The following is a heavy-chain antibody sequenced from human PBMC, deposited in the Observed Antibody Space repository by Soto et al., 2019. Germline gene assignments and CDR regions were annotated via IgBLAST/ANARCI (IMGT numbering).Heavy chain of an antibody. V-gene: IGHV3-66*02. D-gene: IGHD2-2*01. Sequence: GGSLSLSCAASGLTVSANYMSWVRRAPGKGLEWVSVIYRSGSTYYADSVKGRFTISRDSSKNTLYLQMNSLRAADTAVYYCGRCTSTSCHLGSDYWGQGTLVTVSS. CDR3: GRCTSTSCHLGSDY. CDR2: IYRSGST. CDR1: GLTVSANY. J-gene: IGHJ4*02.